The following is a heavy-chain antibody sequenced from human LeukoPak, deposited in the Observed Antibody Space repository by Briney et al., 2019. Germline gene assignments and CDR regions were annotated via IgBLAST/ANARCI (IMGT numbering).Heavy chain of an antibody. CDR2: IYHTGST. CDR3: ARGSKQWLVR. CDR1: GGSVNSNNW. V-gene: IGHV4-4*02. D-gene: IGHD6-19*01. J-gene: IGHJ4*02. Sequence: SETLSLTCAVSGGSVNSNNWWSWVRQPPGKGLEWIGEIYHTGSTNYNPSLKSRVIISLDKSNNRFSLKLTSVTAADTAVYYCARGSKQWLVRWGQGTLVTVSS.